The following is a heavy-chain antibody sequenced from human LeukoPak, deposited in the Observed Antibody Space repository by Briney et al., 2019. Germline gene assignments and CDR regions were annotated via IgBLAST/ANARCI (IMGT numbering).Heavy chain of an antibody. D-gene: IGHD6-13*01. J-gene: IGHJ6*02. Sequence: PGGSLRLSCAASEFTFSSYAMHWVRQAPGKGLEWVAVIPYDGSNKYYADSVKGRFAISRDNSKNTLYLQMNSLRAEDTAVYYCARDRVLYYYYGMDVWGQGTTVTVSS. V-gene: IGHV3-30*09. CDR2: IPYDGSNK. CDR1: EFTFSSYA. CDR3: ARDRVLYYYYGMDV.